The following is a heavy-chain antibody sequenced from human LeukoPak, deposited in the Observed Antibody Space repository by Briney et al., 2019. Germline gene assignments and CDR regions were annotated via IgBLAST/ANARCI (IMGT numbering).Heavy chain of an antibody. Sequence: SETLSLTCTVSGGSISSYYWSWIRQPPGKGLEWIGYIYYSGSTNYNPSLKGRVTISVDTSKNQFSLKLSSVTAADTAVYYCARVGSGWLISWGQGTLVTVSS. D-gene: IGHD6-19*01. CDR2: IYYSGST. V-gene: IGHV4-59*01. CDR3: ARVGSGWLIS. CDR1: GGSISSYY. J-gene: IGHJ4*02.